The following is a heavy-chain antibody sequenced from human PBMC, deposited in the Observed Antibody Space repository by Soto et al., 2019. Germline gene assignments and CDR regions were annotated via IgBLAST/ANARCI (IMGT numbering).Heavy chain of an antibody. Sequence: GGSLRLSCAASGLTFSSYAMSWVRQAPGKGLEWVSAISGSGGSTYYADSVKGRFTISRDNSKNTLYLQMNNLRAEDTAVYYCAKDLLRVAVASTSWSDNWFDPWGQGTLVTVSS. V-gene: IGHV3-23*01. CDR2: ISGSGGST. CDR3: AKDLLRVAVASTSWSDNWFDP. J-gene: IGHJ5*02. D-gene: IGHD6-19*01. CDR1: GLTFSSYA.